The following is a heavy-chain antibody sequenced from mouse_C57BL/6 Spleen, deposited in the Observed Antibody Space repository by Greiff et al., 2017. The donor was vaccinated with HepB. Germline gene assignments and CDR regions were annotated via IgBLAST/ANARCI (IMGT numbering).Heavy chain of an antibody. Sequence: VKLSCKASGYTFTSYWMHWVKQRPGQGLEWIGNINPSNGGTNYNEKFKSKATLTVDKSSSTAYMQLSSLTSEDSAVYYCASDGYPSYAMDYWGQGTSVTVSS. V-gene: IGHV1-53*01. J-gene: IGHJ4*01. CDR1: GYTFTSYW. D-gene: IGHD2-3*01. CDR2: INPSNGGT. CDR3: ASDGYPSYAMDY.